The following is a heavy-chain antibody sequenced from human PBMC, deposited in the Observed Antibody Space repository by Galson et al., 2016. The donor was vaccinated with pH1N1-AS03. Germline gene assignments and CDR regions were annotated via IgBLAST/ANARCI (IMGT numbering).Heavy chain of an antibody. J-gene: IGHJ4*02. V-gene: IGHV3-7*03. CDR2: IKRDGSET. Sequence: SLRLSCAVSGFTFSNYWMTWVRQAPGKGLEWVANIKRDGSETHYVDSVKGRFTISRDNSGNTLYLQMNSLRVEDTAVYYCAKGSRGSCSGAVCYDFDNWGQGALVTVSS. CDR1: GFTFSNYW. CDR3: AKGSRGSCSGAVCYDFDN. D-gene: IGHD2-2*01.